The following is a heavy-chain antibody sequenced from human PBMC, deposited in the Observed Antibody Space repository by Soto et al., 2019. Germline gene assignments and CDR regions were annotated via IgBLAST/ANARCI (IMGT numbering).Heavy chain of an antibody. J-gene: IGHJ4*02. CDR2: ISSGSSTI. Sequence: EVQLVESGGGLVQPGGSLRLSCAASGFTFSSYSMNWVRQAPGKGLEWVSYISSGSSTIYYADSVKGRFTISRDNAKNSLYLQMNTLRDEDTAVYYCARVDYGGAIYWGQGTLVTVSS. CDR1: GFTFSSYS. CDR3: ARVDYGGAIY. D-gene: IGHD4-17*01. V-gene: IGHV3-48*02.